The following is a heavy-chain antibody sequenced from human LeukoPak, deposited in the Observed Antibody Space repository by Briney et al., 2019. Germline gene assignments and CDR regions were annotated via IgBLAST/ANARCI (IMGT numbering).Heavy chain of an antibody. Sequence: ASVKVSCKASGGTFSSYAISWVRQAPGQGLEWMGGIIPIFGTANYAQKFQGRVTITADESTSTAYMELSSLRSEDTAVYYCAREPIISSSIDYFDYWGQGTLVTVSS. D-gene: IGHD6-6*01. V-gene: IGHV1-69*13. CDR2: IIPIFGTA. J-gene: IGHJ4*02. CDR3: AREPIISSSIDYFDY. CDR1: GGTFSSYA.